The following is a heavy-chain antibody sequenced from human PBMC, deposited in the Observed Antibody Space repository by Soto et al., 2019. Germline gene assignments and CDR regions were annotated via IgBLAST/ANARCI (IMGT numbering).Heavy chain of an antibody. Sequence: GESLKISCKGSGYTFATHWIAWVRQMAGKGLEWIGIIYPGASDTRYSPSFQGQVTISADKSFSTAYLQWSSLKASDTAIYFCARLELNGLDSWGQGTAVTVSS. CDR1: GYTFATHW. V-gene: IGHV5-51*01. CDR2: IYPGASDT. J-gene: IGHJ5*02. CDR3: ARLELNGLDS. D-gene: IGHD1-1*01.